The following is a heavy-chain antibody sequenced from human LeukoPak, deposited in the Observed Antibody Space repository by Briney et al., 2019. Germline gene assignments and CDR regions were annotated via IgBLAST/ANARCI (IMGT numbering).Heavy chain of an antibody. V-gene: IGHV4-59*08. CDR1: GGSINNHY. Sequence: SETLSLTCTVSGGSINNHYWSWIRQPPGKGLEWIGYISYRGSTNYNPSLKSRVTISVDASNNQFSLKLSSVTAADTAVYYCATNAGPDARDAVDIWGQGTMVTVSP. J-gene: IGHJ3*02. CDR3: ATNAGPDARDAVDI. D-gene: IGHD2-2*01. CDR2: ISYRGST.